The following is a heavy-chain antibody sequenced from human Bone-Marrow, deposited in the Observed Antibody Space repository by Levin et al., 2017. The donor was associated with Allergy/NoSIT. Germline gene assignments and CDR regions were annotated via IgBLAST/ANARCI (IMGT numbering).Heavy chain of an antibody. V-gene: IGHV4-61*02. CDR2: IYTSGST. Sequence: SETLSLTCTVSGGSISSGSYYWSWIRQPAGKGLEWIGRIYTSGSTNYNPSLKSRVTISVDTSKNQFSLNLTSVTAADTAVYYCARDEGCSGGSCYLGRAFDIWGQGTLVTVSS. CDR1: GGSISSGSYY. D-gene: IGHD2-15*01. CDR3: ARDEGCSGGSCYLGRAFDI. J-gene: IGHJ3*02.